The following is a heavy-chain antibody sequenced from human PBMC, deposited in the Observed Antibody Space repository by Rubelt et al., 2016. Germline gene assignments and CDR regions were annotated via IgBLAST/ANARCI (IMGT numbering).Heavy chain of an antibody. CDR3: ATTIAIRPYYFDY. J-gene: IGHJ4*02. V-gene: IGHV1-69*13. D-gene: IGHD6-6*01. CDR1: GYTFTSHG. CDR2: IIPVFGTA. Sequence: QVQLVQSGAEVKKPGASVKVSCKASGYTFTSHGISWVRQAPGQGLEWMGGIIPVFGTANYAQKFQGRITMTADESTSTAYMELSSLRSEDTAVYYCATTIAIRPYYFDYWGQGTLVTVSS.